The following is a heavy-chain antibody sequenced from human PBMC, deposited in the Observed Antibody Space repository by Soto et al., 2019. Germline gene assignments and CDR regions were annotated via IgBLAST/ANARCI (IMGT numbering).Heavy chain of an antibody. CDR2: INPNSGGT. D-gene: IGHD2-2*01. CDR3: ARSAGCSSTSCQESHPPYYYYMDV. Sequence: QVQLVQSGAEVKKPGASVKVSCKASGYTFTGYYMHWVRQAPGQGLEWMGWINPNSGGTNYAQKFQGWVTMTRDTSISTAYMELSRLRSDDTAVYYCARSAGCSSTSCQESHPPYYYYMDVWGKGTTVTVSS. J-gene: IGHJ6*03. CDR1: GYTFTGYY. V-gene: IGHV1-2*04.